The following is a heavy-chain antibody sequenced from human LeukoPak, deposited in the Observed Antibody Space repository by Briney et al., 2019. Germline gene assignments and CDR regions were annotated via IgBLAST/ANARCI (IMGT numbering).Heavy chain of an antibody. CDR3: AKDRHFDWLFDY. CDR2: IKQDGSEK. V-gene: IGHV3-7*01. CDR1: GLTFSSYW. J-gene: IGHJ4*02. Sequence: SGGSLRLSCAASGLTFSSYWMTWVRQAPGKGLEWVANIKQDGSEKYYVDSVKGRFTISRDNAKNSVYLQMNSLRVEDTAVYYCAKDRHFDWLFDYWGQGTLVTVSS. D-gene: IGHD3-9*01.